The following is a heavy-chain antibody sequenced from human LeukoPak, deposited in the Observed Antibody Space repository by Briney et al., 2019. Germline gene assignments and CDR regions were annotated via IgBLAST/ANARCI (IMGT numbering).Heavy chain of an antibody. J-gene: IGHJ6*02. CDR3: ARGSGTHYYHYSMDV. Sequence: GGSLRLSCAASGFTFDNYALHWVRQAPGKGLEYVSGISSTGGSTTFANTVKDRFTASRDNSKNTLYLQMGSLRAEDMAVYYCARGSGTHYYHYSMDVWGQGTTVTVSS. V-gene: IGHV3-64*01. D-gene: IGHD3-10*01. CDR2: ISSTGGST. CDR1: GFTFDNYA.